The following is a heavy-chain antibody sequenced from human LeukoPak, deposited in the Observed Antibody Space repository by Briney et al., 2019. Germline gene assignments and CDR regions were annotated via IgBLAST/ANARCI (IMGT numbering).Heavy chain of an antibody. CDR1: GYTFTSYG. V-gene: IGHV1-18*01. D-gene: IGHD3-3*01. CDR3: ARDTYYDFWGGYYENQYYYYGMDV. CDR2: ISAYNGNT. J-gene: IGHJ6*02. Sequence: ASVKVSCKASGYTFTSYGISWVRQAPGQGLEWMGWISAYNGNTNYAQKLQGRVTMTTDTSTSTAYMELRSLRSDDTAVYYCARDTYYDFWGGYYENQYYYYGMDVWGQGTTVTVSS.